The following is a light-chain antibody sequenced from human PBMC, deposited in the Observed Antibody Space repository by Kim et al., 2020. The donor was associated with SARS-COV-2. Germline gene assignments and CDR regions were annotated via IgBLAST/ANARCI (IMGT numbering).Light chain of an antibody. V-gene: IGKV3-15*01. CDR3: QQYNNWPLT. Sequence: SVSPGERATLSCRASPSVSSNLAWYQQKPGQAPRLLIYGASTRATGIAARFSGSGSGTEFTLTISSLQSEDFAVYYCQQYNNWPLTFGGGTKVEI. J-gene: IGKJ4*01. CDR2: GAS. CDR1: PSVSSN.